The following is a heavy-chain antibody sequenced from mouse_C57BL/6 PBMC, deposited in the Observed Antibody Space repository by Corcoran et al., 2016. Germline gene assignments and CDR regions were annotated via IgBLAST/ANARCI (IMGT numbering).Heavy chain of an antibody. J-gene: IGHJ4*01. D-gene: IGHD2-2*01. CDR3: ARWLRKAMDY. V-gene: IGHV9-3*01. CDR2: INTYSGVP. Sequence: QIQLVQSGPELKKPGETVKISCKASGYTFTTYGMSWVKQAPGKGLKWMGWINTYSGVPTYADDFKGRFAFSLETSASTAYLQINNLKNEDTATYFCARWLRKAMDYWGQGTSVTVSS. CDR1: GYTFTTYG.